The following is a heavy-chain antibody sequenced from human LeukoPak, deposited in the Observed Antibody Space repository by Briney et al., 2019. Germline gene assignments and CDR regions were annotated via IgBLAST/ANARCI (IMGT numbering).Heavy chain of an antibody. D-gene: IGHD4-17*01. V-gene: IGHV3-30*18. J-gene: IGHJ4*02. CDR1: GFTFSNAW. Sequence: GGSLRLSCGASGFTFSNAWMSWVRQAPGKGLEWVAVISYDGSNKYYADSVKGRFTISRDNSKNTLYLQMNSLRAEDTAVYYCAKDHYGDYPDYWSQGTLVTVSS. CDR2: ISYDGSNK. CDR3: AKDHYGDYPDY.